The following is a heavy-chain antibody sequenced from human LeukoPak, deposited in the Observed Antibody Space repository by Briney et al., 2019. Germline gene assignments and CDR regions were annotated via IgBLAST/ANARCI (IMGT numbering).Heavy chain of an antibody. Sequence: EASVKVSCKASGYTFTGYYMHWVRQAPGQGLEWMGWINPNSGGTNYAQKFQGRVTMTRDTSISTAYMELSRLRPDDTAVYYCARTTGGRDAFDIWGQGTMVTVSS. CDR2: INPNSGGT. CDR3: ARTTGGRDAFDI. CDR1: GYTFTGYY. J-gene: IGHJ3*02. V-gene: IGHV1-2*02. D-gene: IGHD1-1*01.